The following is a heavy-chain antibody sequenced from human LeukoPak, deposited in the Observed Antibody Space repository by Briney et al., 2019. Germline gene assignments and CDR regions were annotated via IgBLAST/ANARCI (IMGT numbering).Heavy chain of an antibody. CDR3: AKWNSDSYAFDY. CDR2: IHYSGNN. Sequence: SETLSLTCTVSGDSISSGDYLWNWIRQPPGKGLEWIGYIHYSGNNYYNPSLKSRVTISVDTPKNQFSLKLSSVTAADTAVYYCAKWNSDSYAFDYWGQGTLVTFSS. V-gene: IGHV4-31*03. J-gene: IGHJ4*02. CDR1: GDSISSGDYL. D-gene: IGHD1/OR15-1a*01.